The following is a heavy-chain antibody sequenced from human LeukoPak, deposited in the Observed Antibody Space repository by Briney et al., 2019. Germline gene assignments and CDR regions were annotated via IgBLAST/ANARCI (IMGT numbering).Heavy chain of an antibody. CDR1: GGTFINYA. V-gene: IGHV1-69*04. D-gene: IGHD6-13*01. Sequence: SVTVSFKFSGGTFINYAYSWVRQPPGQGLAWVGKMNPIRGIANYAQKFQGRLTITADQTTSTDDREESSLRAEDTAVYYCARVGGARSRWFDPWGERPLVTVPS. J-gene: IGHJ5*02. CDR3: ARVGGARSRWFDP. CDR2: MNPIRGIA.